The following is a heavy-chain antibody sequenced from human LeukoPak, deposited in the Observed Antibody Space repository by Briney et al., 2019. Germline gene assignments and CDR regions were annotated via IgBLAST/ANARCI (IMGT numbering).Heavy chain of an antibody. Sequence: PSETLSLTCTVSGYSISSGYYWGWIRQPPGKGLEWIRSIYHSGSTYYNPSLKSRVTISVDTSKNQFSLKLSSVTAADTAVYYCARPHFLAGTPEGDAFDIWGQGTMVTVSS. CDR1: GYSISSGYY. D-gene: IGHD6-19*01. CDR3: ARPHFLAGTPEGDAFDI. V-gene: IGHV4-38-2*02. J-gene: IGHJ3*02. CDR2: IYHSGST.